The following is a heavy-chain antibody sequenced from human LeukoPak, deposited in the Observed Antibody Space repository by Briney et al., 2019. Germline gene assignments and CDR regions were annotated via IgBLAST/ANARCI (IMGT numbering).Heavy chain of an antibody. J-gene: IGHJ3*02. V-gene: IGHV1-69*05. CDR2: TTPIFGSA. CDR3: AGALFHFDSSGYDMDGYDI. CDR1: GGTFSNYA. Sequence: SVKVSCKASGGTFSNYALGWVRQAPRKGLEWMGGTTPIFGSAEYAQSFQGRVTVSTDESTSTAYMEMSSLRSDDTAVYYCAGALFHFDSSGYDMDGYDIWGQGTMVTVSS. D-gene: IGHD3-22*01.